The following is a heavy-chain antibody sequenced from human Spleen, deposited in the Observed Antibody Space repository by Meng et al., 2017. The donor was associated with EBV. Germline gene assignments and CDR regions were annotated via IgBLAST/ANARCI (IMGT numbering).Heavy chain of an antibody. J-gene: IGHJ5*02. Sequence: QVQLVQSGAEVKRPGSSVKVSCKVSGGTFNNYAINWVRQAPGQGLEWMGGIIPMSATANYAQKFQDRVTITADESTSTAYMELSSLRYEDTAVYYCVRDPGYQMIDPWGQGTLVTVSS. CDR3: VRDPGYQMIDP. CDR1: GGTFNNYA. D-gene: IGHD6-13*01. CDR2: IIPMSATA. V-gene: IGHV1-69*01.